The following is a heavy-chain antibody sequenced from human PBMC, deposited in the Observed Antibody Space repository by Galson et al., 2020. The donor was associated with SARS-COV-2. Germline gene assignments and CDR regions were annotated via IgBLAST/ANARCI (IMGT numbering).Heavy chain of an antibody. V-gene: IGHV1-18*01. CDR2: ISAYNGNT. D-gene: IGHD4-17*01. J-gene: IGHJ3*02. CDR3: ARGSPTTVTTSLGCAFDI. CDR1: GYTFTSYG. Sequence: ASVKVSCKASGYTFTSYGISWVRQAPGQGLEWMGWISAYNGNTNYAQKLQGRVTMTTDTSTSTAYMELRSLRSDDTAVYYCARGSPTTVTTSLGCAFDIWGQGTMVTVSS.